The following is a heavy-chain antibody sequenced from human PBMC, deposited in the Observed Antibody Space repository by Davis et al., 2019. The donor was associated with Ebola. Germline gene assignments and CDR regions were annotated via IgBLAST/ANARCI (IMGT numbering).Heavy chain of an antibody. CDR3: ERRRRFGESWWFDA. Sequence: SETLSPTCSVPGGSISSDSWSWNPQLPGKGLEWIGYIFSSGSTKYNPSLKSRVSISLDTSKNQISLKMSSVTAADTAVYYCERRRRFGESWWFDAWGQGTLVTVSS. CDR1: GGSISSDS. D-gene: IGHD3-10*01. V-gene: IGHV4-59*08. CDR2: IFSSGST. J-gene: IGHJ5*02.